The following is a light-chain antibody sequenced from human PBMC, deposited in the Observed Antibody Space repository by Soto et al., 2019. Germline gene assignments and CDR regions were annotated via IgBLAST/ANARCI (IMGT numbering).Light chain of an antibody. CDR3: CSYTSYSPYV. Sequence: QSVLTQPPSASGTPGRRVTVSCSGSRSNIGSHPVHWYQQLPGTAPKLLIFNKNLRPSGVPDRFSGSKSGTSASLAISGLQSEDEADYYCCSYTSYSPYVFGTGTKVTVL. J-gene: IGLJ1*01. V-gene: IGLV1-44*01. CDR2: NKN. CDR1: RSNIGSHP.